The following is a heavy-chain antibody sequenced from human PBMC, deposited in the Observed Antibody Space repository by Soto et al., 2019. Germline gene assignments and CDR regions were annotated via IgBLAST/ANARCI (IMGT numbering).Heavy chain of an antibody. CDR2: MNPNSGNT. CDR1: GYTFTSYD. CDR3: AREREGFDIVATIYYYYMDV. D-gene: IGHD5-12*01. V-gene: IGHV1-8*01. J-gene: IGHJ6*03. Sequence: QVQLVQSGAEVKKPGASVKVSCKASGYTFTSYDINWVRQATGQGLEWMGWMNPNSGNTGYAQKFQGRVTMTRNTSISTAYMELSSLRSEDTAVYYCAREREGFDIVATIYYYYMDVWGKGTTVTVSS.